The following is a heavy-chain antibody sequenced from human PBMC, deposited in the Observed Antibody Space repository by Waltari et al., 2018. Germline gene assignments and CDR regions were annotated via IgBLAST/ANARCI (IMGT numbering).Heavy chain of an antibody. Sequence: QVQLVQSGAEVKKPGASVKVSCKASGSTFTGYYMPWVRQAPGQGLEWMALINPNSGGTNYAQKFQGWVTMTRDTSISTAYMELSRLRSDDTAVYYCAIAAAGYYYGMDVWGQGTTVTVSS. D-gene: IGHD6-13*01. CDR2: INPNSGGT. V-gene: IGHV1-2*04. J-gene: IGHJ6*02. CDR3: AIAAAGYYYGMDV. CDR1: GSTFTGYY.